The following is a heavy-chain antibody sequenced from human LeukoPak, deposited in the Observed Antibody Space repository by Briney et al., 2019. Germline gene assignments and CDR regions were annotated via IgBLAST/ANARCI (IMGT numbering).Heavy chain of an antibody. CDR2: ISAYNGNT. CDR3: ARDGAAAGKGDWFDL. D-gene: IGHD6-13*01. V-gene: IGHV1-18*01. Sequence: ASVKVSCKASGYTFTSYGISWVRQAPGQGLEWMGWISAYNGNTNYAQKLQGRVTMTTDTSTSTAYMELRSLRSDDTAVYYCARDGAAAGKGDWFDLWGQGTLVTVSS. CDR1: GYTFTSYG. J-gene: IGHJ5*02.